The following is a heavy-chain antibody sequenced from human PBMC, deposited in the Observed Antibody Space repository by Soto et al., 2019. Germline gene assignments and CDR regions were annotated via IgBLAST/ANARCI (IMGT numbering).Heavy chain of an antibody. D-gene: IGHD4-17*01. CDR2: INAGNGNT. Sequence: GASVKVSCKASGYTFTSYAMHWVRQAPGQRLEWMGWINAGNGNTKYSQKFQGRVTITRDTSASTAYMELSSLRSEDTAVYYCATPQTTVTTAVADYGMDVWGQGTTVTVSS. J-gene: IGHJ6*02. V-gene: IGHV1-3*01. CDR1: GYTFTSYA. CDR3: ATPQTTVTTAVADYGMDV.